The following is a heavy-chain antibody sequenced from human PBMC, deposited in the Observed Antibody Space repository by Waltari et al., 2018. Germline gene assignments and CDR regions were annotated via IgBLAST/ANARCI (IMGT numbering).Heavy chain of an antibody. J-gene: IGHJ5*02. V-gene: IGHV2-5*01. CDR3: AHRLPTYYYGSGSYLGDWFDP. D-gene: IGHD3-10*01. CDR2: IYWNDDK. CDR1: GFSLSTSGVG. Sequence: QITLKESGPTLVKPTQTLTLTCTFSGFSLSTSGVGVGWIRQPPGKALEWLALIYWNDDKRYSPSLKIRLTITKDTSKNQVVLTMTNRDPVDTATYYGAHRLPTYYYGSGSYLGDWFDPWGQGTLVTVSS.